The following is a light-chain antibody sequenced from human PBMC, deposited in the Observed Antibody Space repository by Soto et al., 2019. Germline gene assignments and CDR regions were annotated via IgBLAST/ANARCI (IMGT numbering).Light chain of an antibody. CDR2: GAS. Sequence: EIVMTQSPATLSVSPGERATLSCRASQSVSSNLAWYQQKPGQAPRLLIYGASTSATGIPARFSGSGSGTDFTLTISRLQSDDVAVYDCQQYNNWPPSTFGQGTKVEIK. CDR1: QSVSSN. CDR3: QQYNNWPPST. J-gene: IGKJ1*01. V-gene: IGKV3-15*01.